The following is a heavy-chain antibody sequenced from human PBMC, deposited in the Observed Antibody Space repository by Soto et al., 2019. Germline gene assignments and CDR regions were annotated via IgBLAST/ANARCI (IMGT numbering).Heavy chain of an antibody. V-gene: IGHV3-23*01. CDR2: ISGSGGST. CDR3: AKEQLASVHYYGMDV. CDR1: GFTFRSYA. Sequence: GGSLRLAXAASGFTFRSYAMSWVRQAPGKGLEWVSAISGSGGSTYYADSVKGRFTISRDNSKNTLYLQMNSLRAEDTAVYYCAKEQLASVHYYGMDVWGQGTTVTVSS. J-gene: IGHJ6*02. D-gene: IGHD6-6*01.